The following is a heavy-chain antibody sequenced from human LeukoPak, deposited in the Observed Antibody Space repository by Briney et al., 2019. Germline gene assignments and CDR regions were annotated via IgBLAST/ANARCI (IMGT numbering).Heavy chain of an antibody. Sequence: KSGGSLRLSCAASGFTFSSYSMNWVRQAPGKGLEWVSSISSSSSYIYYADSVKGRFTISRDNSKNTLYLQMNSLRAEDTAVYYSARGSRTIVTTKFARGHYMDVWGKGTTVTVSS. CDR2: ISSSSSYI. CDR1: GFTFSSYS. J-gene: IGHJ6*03. CDR3: ARGSRTIVTTKFARGHYMDV. V-gene: IGHV3-21*01. D-gene: IGHD5-12*01.